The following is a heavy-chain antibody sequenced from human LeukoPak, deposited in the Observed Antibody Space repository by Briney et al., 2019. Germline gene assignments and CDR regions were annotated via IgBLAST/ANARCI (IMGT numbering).Heavy chain of an antibody. CDR3: AGPSADSDAFDI. CDR1: GYTFTYRY. CDR2: ITPFNGNT. J-gene: IGHJ3*02. Sequence: ASVKVSCKASGYTFTYRYLHWVRQAPGQALEWMGWITPFNGNTNYAQKFQDRVTITRDRSMSTAYMELSSLRSEGTAMYYCAGPSADSDAFDIWGQGTMVTVSS. V-gene: IGHV1-45*02. D-gene: IGHD2-2*01.